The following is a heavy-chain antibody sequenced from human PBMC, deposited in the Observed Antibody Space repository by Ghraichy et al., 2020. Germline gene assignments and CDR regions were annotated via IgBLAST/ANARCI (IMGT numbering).Heavy chain of an antibody. J-gene: IGHJ6*03. Sequence: SETLSLTCTVSGGSISSGGYYWSWIRQHPGKGLEWIGYIYYGANTYYNPSLKSRVNISVDTSKNLFSLNLKFVTAADTAVYFCTGKPTYTTSSYYYIDVWGRGTTVTVSS. CDR1: GGSISSGGYY. D-gene: IGHD3-16*01. V-gene: IGHV4-31*03. CDR2: IYYGANT. CDR3: TGKPTYTTSSYYYIDV.